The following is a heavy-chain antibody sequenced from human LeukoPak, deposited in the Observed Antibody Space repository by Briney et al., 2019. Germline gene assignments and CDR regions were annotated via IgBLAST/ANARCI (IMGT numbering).Heavy chain of an antibody. J-gene: IGHJ4*02. CDR1: GFTVSSNY. Sequence: PGGSLRLSFAASGFTVSSNYMSWVRQAPGKGLEWVSVIYSGGSTYYADSVKGRFTISRDNSKNTLYLQMNSLRAEDTAVYYCARAPGYSSGWVDYWGQGTLVTVSS. D-gene: IGHD6-19*01. CDR2: IYSGGST. V-gene: IGHV3-53*01. CDR3: ARAPGYSSGWVDY.